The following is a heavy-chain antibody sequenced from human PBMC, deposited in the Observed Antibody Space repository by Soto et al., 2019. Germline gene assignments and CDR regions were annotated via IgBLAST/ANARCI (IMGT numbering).Heavy chain of an antibody. D-gene: IGHD3-3*02. J-gene: IGHJ3*02. CDR3: VRYDRINMKPYSPEGFHI. Sequence: SETLSLTCTVSGDSISSSNSHWGWTRQPPGKGLEYIWSVYYGGAIFYSGNIYYNPSLKSRVTISVDTSKNQFSLRPSSVTAADTGVYYCVRYDRINMKPYSPEGFHIWGQGTMVTVS. CDR2: VYYGGAIFYSGNI. CDR1: GDSISSSNSH. V-gene: IGHV4-39*01.